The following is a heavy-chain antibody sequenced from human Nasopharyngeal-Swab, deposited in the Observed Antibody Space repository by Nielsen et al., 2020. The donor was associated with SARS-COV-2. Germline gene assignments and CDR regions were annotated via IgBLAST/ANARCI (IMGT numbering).Heavy chain of an antibody. CDR3: ARVSLGYCSSTSCYRSYYYYYYMDV. D-gene: IGHD2-2*01. J-gene: IGHJ6*03. V-gene: IGHV3-48*01. CDR2: ISSSSSTI. Sequence: GGSLRLSCAASGFTFSSYSMNWVRQAPGKGLEGVSYISSSSSTIYYADSVKGRFTISRDNAKNSLYLQMNSLRAEDTAVYYCARVSLGYCSSTSCYRSYYYYYYMDVWGKGTTVTVSS. CDR1: GFTFSSYS.